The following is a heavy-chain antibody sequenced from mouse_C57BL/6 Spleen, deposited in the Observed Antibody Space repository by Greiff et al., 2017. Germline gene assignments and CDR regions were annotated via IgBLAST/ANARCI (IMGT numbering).Heavy chain of an antibody. CDR3: ARHEGRYYYGSSYDAMDY. Sequence: VQLQQSGAELVKPGASVKLSCKASGYTFTEYTIHWVKQRSGQGLEWIGWFYPGSGSIKYNEKFKDKATLTADNSSSTCYMELSRLTSEDSAVYFCARHEGRYYYGSSYDAMDYWGQGTSVTVSS. J-gene: IGHJ4*01. D-gene: IGHD1-1*01. V-gene: IGHV1-62-2*01. CDR1: GYTFTEYT. CDR2: FYPGSGSI.